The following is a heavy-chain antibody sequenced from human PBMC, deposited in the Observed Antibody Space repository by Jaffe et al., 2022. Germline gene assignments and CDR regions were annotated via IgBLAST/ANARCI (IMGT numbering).Heavy chain of an antibody. J-gene: IGHJ4*02. CDR1: GGSIGGYF. CDR2: MSYDGPS. CDR3: ARSSHGGDSFSHFDN. Sequence: QVQLQESGPGLVKPSETLSLTCSVSGGSIGGYFWSWIRQPPGKGLEWIGFMSYDGPSMYNPSLQSRVTMSLHTSDMQFSLKLQSVTAADAAVYYCARSSHGGDSFSHFDNWGQGTLVTVSS. D-gene: IGHD2-21*02. V-gene: IGHV4-59*01.